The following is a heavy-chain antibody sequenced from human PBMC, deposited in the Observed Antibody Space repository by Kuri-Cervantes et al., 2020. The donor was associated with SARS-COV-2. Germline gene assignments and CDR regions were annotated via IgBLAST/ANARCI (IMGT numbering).Heavy chain of an antibody. D-gene: IGHD3-10*01. V-gene: IGHV3-7*01. J-gene: IGHJ4*02. CDR2: IKQDGSEK. CDR3: ARDRGWSDY. CDR1: GFTSSSYW. Sequence: GESLKISCAASGFTSSSYWMSWVRQAPGKGLEWVANIKQDGSEKYYVDSVKGRFTISRDNAKNSLYLQMNSLRAEDTAVYYCARDRGWSDYWGQGTLVTVSS.